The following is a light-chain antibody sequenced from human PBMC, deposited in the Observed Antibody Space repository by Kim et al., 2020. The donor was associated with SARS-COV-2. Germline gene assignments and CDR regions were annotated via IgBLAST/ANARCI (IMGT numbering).Light chain of an antibody. CDR3: QFYDSSYWV. CDR1: SGSIASNY. V-gene: IGLV6-57*02. J-gene: IGLJ3*02. CDR2: EDN. Sequence: NFMLTQPHSVSESPGKTVTISCTGSSGSIASNYVQWYQQRPGSGPTTVIYEDNQRPSGVPDRFSGSIDSSSNSASLTISGLKTEDEADYYCQFYDSSYWVFGGGTQLTVL.